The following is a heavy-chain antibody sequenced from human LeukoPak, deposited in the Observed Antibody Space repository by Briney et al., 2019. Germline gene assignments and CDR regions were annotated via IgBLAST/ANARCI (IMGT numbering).Heavy chain of an antibody. CDR2: INPDSGGS. J-gene: IGHJ4*02. D-gene: IGHD1-14*01. CDR1: GYSETFYG. Sequence: ASVKVSCKTSGYSETFYGITWVRQAPGHGPEWMGWINPDSGGSEYGQKFQARVTFTSDTSSTTIYMEVRSLNSDDTAVYYCARDMTGGIWARATSFDHWGQGTLVTVSS. CDR3: ARDMTGGIWARATSFDH. V-gene: IGHV1-2*02.